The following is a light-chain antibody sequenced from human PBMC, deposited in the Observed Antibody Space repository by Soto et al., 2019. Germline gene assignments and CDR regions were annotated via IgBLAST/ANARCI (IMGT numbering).Light chain of an antibody. CDR2: GYT. Sequence: QSVLTQPPSVSGAPGESVTISCIGNSSNIGADYDVVWYQQFPGTAPKLLFYGYTNRPSGVPDRFSGSRSGTSASLSIIGLRAEDEADYHCQSYDRRLRSSVFGGGTKLTVL. J-gene: IGLJ3*02. CDR1: SSNIGADYD. V-gene: IGLV1-40*01. CDR3: QSYDRRLRSSV.